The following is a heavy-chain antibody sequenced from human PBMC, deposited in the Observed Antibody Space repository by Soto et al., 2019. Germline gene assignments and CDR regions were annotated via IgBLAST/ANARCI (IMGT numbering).Heavy chain of an antibody. CDR2: INPNSGGT. CDR1: GYTFTGYY. J-gene: IGHJ6*03. CDR3: ARGGDYGDYYMDV. V-gene: IGHV1-2*04. Sequence: ASVKVSCKASGYTFTGYYMHWVRQAPGQGLGWMGWINPNSGGTNYAQKFQGWVTMTRDTSISTAYMELSRLRSDDTAVYYCARGGDYGDYYMDVWGKGTTVTVSS. D-gene: IGHD4-17*01.